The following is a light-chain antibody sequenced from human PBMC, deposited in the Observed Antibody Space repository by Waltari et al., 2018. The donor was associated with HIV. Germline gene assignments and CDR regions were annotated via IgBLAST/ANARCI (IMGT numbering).Light chain of an antibody. CDR2: YKSDSDK. J-gene: IGLJ3*02. CDR3: MLWHSSSWV. V-gene: IGLV5-45*02. CDR1: SGFNCRSNR. Sequence: QAVLTQPSSLSASPGASASLTCTFRSGFNCRSNRVYWFQPKQESHPRYLLRYKSDSDKQQGSGVPSRFSGSKDASANASILVSSGLQPEDEADYYCMLWHSSSWVFGGGTKLTVL.